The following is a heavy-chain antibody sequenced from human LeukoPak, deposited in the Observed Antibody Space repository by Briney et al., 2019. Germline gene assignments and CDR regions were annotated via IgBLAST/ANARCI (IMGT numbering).Heavy chain of an antibody. CDR1: GFTFSNYN. D-gene: IGHD6-19*01. CDR3: ARVPSGWYLHFQH. J-gene: IGHJ1*01. V-gene: IGHV3-21*01. CDR2: ISSGSSSI. Sequence: GGSLRLSCAGSGFTFSNYNMNWVRQIPGKGLEWVSSISSGSSSIYYADSVKGRFTISRDNAKNSLYLQMNSLRAEDTAVYYCARVPSGWYLHFQHWGQGTLVTVSS.